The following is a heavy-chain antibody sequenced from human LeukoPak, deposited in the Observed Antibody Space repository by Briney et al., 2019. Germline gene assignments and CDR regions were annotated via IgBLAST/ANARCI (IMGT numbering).Heavy chain of an antibody. D-gene: IGHD3-10*01. CDR1: GFSFSTYG. Sequence: GGSLRLSCAASGFSFSTYGMHWVRQAPGKGLERVAVISHDGSNKYYADSVKGRFSISRDNFKNTLYLQMNSLRAEDTAVYYCAKGILVRGVLSPPVDYWGQGTLVTVSS. CDR3: AKGILVRGVLSPPVDY. V-gene: IGHV3-30*18. CDR2: ISHDGSNK. J-gene: IGHJ4*02.